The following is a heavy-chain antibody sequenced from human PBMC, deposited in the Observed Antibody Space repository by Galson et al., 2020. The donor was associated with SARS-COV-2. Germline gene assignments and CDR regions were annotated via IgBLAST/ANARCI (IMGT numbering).Heavy chain of an antibody. Sequence: ASVKVSCKASGYTFTSYGISWVQQAPGQGLEWMGWIGPYNGNTNYAQKLQGRVTMTTDTSTSTAYLELRSLRSDDTAVYYCARGATNQYYYDSSGYKNFFDYCGQGTLVTVSS. V-gene: IGHV1-18*01. J-gene: IGHJ4*02. CDR2: IGPYNGNT. D-gene: IGHD3-22*01. CDR3: ARGATNQYYYDSSGYKNFFDY. CDR1: GYTFTSYG.